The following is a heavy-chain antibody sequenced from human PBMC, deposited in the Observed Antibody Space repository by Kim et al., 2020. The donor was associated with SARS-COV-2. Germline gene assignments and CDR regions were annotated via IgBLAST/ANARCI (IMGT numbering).Heavy chain of an antibody. D-gene: IGHD5-12*01. V-gene: IGHV3-33*05. CDR3: AREGRRYSAYDPKPGYYYYGMDV. J-gene: IGHJ6*02. CDR2: ISYDGSHK. CDR1: GFIFSSYD. Sequence: GGSLRLSCAASGFIFSSYDIHWVRQGPGKGLEWVAVISYDGSHKYYADSVKGRFTISRDNSKNTLYLQMNSLRAEDTAVYYCAREGRRYSAYDPKPGYYYYGMDVWGQGTTVTVSS.